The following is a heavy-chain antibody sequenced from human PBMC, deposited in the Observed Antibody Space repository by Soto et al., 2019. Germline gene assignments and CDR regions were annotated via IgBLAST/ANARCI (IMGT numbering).Heavy chain of an antibody. CDR1: GVTVSSYA. J-gene: IGHJ6*02. D-gene: IGHD5-12*01. CDR3: AKDRYRSPAWDGMDV. V-gene: IGHV3-23*01. Sequence: EVQLLESGGGLLQPGGSLRLSCAVSGVTVSSYAMNWVRQAPGKGLEWVSTMSSSAGRTYYADSVKGRFTISRDNSKKTLYLQMNGLRAEDTAVYYGAKDRYRSPAWDGMDVWGQGTTVTVSS. CDR2: MSSSAGRT.